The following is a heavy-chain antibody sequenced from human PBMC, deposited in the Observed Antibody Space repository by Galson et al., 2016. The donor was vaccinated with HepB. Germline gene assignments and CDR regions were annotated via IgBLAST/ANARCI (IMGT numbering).Heavy chain of an antibody. CDR3: AKEGCYYDSSGCGFDY. V-gene: IGHV3-30*18. Sequence: SLRLSCAVSGFTFSRYGMYWVRQAPAKGLEWVALISYDGSNKYYAGSVKGRFTISRDNSKNTLYLQMNSLRAEDTAVYYCAKEGCYYDSSGCGFDYWGQGTLVTVSS. CDR2: ISYDGSNK. CDR1: GFTFSRYG. J-gene: IGHJ4*02. D-gene: IGHD3-22*01.